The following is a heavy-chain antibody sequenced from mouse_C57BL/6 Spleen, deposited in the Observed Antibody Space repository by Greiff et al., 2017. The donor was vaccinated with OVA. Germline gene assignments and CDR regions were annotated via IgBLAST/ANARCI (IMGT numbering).Heavy chain of an antibody. D-gene: IGHD1-1*01. CDR1: GFTFSDYG. Sequence: EVKLVESGGGLVKPGGSLKLSCAASGFTFSDYGMHWVRQAPEKGLEWVAYISSGSSTIYYADTVKGRFTISRDNAKNTLFLQMTSLRSEDTAMYYCARYYYGSSYEDGYAMDYWGQGTSVTVSS. CDR2: ISSGSSTI. CDR3: ARYYYGSSYEDGYAMDY. J-gene: IGHJ4*01. V-gene: IGHV5-17*01.